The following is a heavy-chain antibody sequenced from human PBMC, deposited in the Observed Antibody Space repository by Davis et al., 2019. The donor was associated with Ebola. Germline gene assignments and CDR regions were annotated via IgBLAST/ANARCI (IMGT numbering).Heavy chain of an antibody. Sequence: ASVTVSCKASGYTFTSYYMHWVRQAPAQGLEWMGIINPSGGSTSYAQKFQGRVTMTRDTSTSTVYMELSSLRSEDTAVYYCARGTRIAVAAPRYNWFDPWGQGTLVTVSS. J-gene: IGHJ5*02. CDR2: INPSGGST. D-gene: IGHD6-19*01. CDR1: GYTFTSYY. V-gene: IGHV1-46*01. CDR3: ARGTRIAVAAPRYNWFDP.